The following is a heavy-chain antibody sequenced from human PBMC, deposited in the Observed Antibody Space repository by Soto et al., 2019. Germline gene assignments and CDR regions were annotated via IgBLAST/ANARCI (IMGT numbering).Heavy chain of an antibody. D-gene: IGHD3-22*01. CDR3: ARSLYDSSGYLSSGSRWFDP. J-gene: IGHJ5*02. V-gene: IGHV4-31*03. Sequence: QVQLQESGPGLVKPSQTLSLTCTVSGGSISSGGYYWSWIRQHTGKGLEWIGYIYYSGSTYYNPSLKSRVTISVDTSKNQFSLKLSSVTAADTAVYYCARSLYDSSGYLSSGSRWFDPWGQGTLVTVSS. CDR2: IYYSGST. CDR1: GGSISSGGYY.